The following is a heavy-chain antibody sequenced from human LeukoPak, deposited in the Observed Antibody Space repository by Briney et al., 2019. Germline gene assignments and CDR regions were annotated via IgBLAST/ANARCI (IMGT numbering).Heavy chain of an antibody. CDR3: AKDRDYSTDYYYYYMDV. CDR1: GFTFRSYA. Sequence: PGGSLRLSCRASGFTFRSYAMSWVRQAPGKGLEWVSTISDSGDDIYSADSVKGRFTISRDNSKNTLSLEMNSLRVEDTAVYYCAKDRDYSTDYYYYYMDVWGKGTTVTVSS. J-gene: IGHJ6*03. V-gene: IGHV3-23*01. CDR2: ISDSGDDI. D-gene: IGHD4-17*01.